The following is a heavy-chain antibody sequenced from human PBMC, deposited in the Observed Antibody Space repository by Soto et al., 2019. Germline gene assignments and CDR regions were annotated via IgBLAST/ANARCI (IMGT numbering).Heavy chain of an antibody. V-gene: IGHV3-7*03. D-gene: IGHD2-8*01. CDR1: GFRFSCCW. Sequence: EIQLVESGGGLVQPGGSLRLSCEASGFRFSCCWMSWVRQAPGKGLEWVANIKEDGSERYHVDSVKGRFTISRDNAKSSLYLQMNGLRDEDTAVYYCVKGGTNFDSWGQGTLVTVSS. J-gene: IGHJ5*01. CDR3: VKGGTNFDS. CDR2: IKEDGSER.